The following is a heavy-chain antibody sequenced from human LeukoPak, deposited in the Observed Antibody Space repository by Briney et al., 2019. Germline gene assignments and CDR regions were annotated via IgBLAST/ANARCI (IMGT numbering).Heavy chain of an antibody. J-gene: IGHJ4*02. CDR1: GYTFTSYD. V-gene: IGHV1-69*04. CDR2: IIPILGIA. CDR3: ARVGRGKNYYFDY. Sequence: SVKVSCKASGYTFTSYDINWVRQATGQGLEWMERIIPILGIANYAQKFQGRVTITADKSTSTAYMELSSLRSEDTAVYYCARVGRGKNYYFDYWGQGTLVTVSS. D-gene: IGHD1-7*01.